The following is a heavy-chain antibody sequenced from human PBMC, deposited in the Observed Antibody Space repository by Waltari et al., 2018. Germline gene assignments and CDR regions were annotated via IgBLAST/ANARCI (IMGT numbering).Heavy chain of an antibody. CDR3: ARGLWFGELSYYYGMDV. CDR2: IYYSGST. J-gene: IGHJ6*02. D-gene: IGHD3-10*01. Sequence: QVQLQESGPGLVKPSETLSLTCTVSGGSLSSYYWSWIRQPPGKGLEWIGYIYYSGSTNYNPSLKSRVTISVDTSKNQFSLKLSSVTAADTAVYYCARGLWFGELSYYYGMDVWGQGTTVTVSS. CDR1: GGSLSSYY. V-gene: IGHV4-59*01.